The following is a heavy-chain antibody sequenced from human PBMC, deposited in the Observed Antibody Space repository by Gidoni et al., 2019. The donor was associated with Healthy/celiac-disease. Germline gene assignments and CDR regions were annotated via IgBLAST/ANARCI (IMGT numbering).Heavy chain of an antibody. CDR2: INHSGST. J-gene: IGHJ4*02. CDR3: ARAPTFGGVIAIDY. D-gene: IGHD3-16*02. CDR1: GGSFSGYY. V-gene: IGHV4-34*01. Sequence: QVQLQQWGAGLLKPSETLSLTCAVYGGSFSGYYWSWIRQPPGKGLEWIGEINHSGSTNYNPSLKSRVTISVDTSKNQFSLKLSSVTAADTAVYYCARAPTFGGVIAIDYWGQGTLVTVSS.